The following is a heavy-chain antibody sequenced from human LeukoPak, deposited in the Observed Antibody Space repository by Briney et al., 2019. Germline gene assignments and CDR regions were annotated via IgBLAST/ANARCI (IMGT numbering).Heavy chain of an antibody. CDR2: IYYSGST. Sequence: SETLSLTCTVSGGSISSYYWSWIRQPPGKGLEWIGYIYYSGSTNYNPSPKSRVTISVDTSKNQFSLKLSSVTAADTALYYCARDQGTWWFDPWGQGTLVTVSS. J-gene: IGHJ5*02. V-gene: IGHV4-59*01. D-gene: IGHD3-10*01. CDR1: GGSISSYY. CDR3: ARDQGTWWFDP.